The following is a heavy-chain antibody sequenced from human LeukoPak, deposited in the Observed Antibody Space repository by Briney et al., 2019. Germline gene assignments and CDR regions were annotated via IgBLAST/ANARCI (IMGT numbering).Heavy chain of an antibody. V-gene: IGHV1-69*05. Sequence: GASVKVSCKASGGTFSSYAISWVRQAPGQGLEWMGGIIPIFGTANYAQKFQGRVTITTDESTSTAYMELSSLRSEDTAVYCAASRGYSGYDLLDYRGQGTLVTVSS. J-gene: IGHJ4*02. CDR1: GGTFSSYA. D-gene: IGHD5-12*01. CDR2: IIPIFGTA. CDR3: ASRGYSGYDLLDY.